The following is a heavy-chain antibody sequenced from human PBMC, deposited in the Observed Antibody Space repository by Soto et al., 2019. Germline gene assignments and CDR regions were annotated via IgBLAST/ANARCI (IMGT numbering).Heavy chain of an antibody. CDR2: ISAYNGNT. CDR1: GYTFTSYG. Sequence: ASVKVSCKASGYTFTSYGISWVRQAPGQGLEWMGWISAYNGNTNYAQKLQGRVTMTTDTSTSTAYMELRSLRSDDTGVYYCAREGGIRSWNPGPYYYYMDVWGKGTTVTVSS. V-gene: IGHV1-18*01. CDR3: AREGGIRSWNPGPYYYYMDV. D-gene: IGHD1-1*01. J-gene: IGHJ6*03.